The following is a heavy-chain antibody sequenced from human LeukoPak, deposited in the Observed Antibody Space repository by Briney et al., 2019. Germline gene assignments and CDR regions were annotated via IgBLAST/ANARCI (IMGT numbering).Heavy chain of an antibody. Sequence: ASVKVSCKASGYTFTSYGISWVRQAPGQGLEWMGWISAYNGNTNYAQKLQGRVTMTTDTSTSTAYMELRSLRSDDTAVYYCARDKRYDSSGQLPDYWGQGTLVTVSS. CDR3: ARDKRYDSSGQLPDY. CDR1: GYTFTSYG. CDR2: ISAYNGNT. D-gene: IGHD3-22*01. V-gene: IGHV1-18*01. J-gene: IGHJ4*02.